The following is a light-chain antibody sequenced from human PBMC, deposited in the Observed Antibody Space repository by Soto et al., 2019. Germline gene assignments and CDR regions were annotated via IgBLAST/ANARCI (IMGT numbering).Light chain of an antibody. CDR1: QGIRND. CDR3: LQYYTYPRT. J-gene: IGKJ2*01. CDR2: AVS. Sequence: DIQMTQSPSPLSASVGDRVTITCRASQGIRNDLGWFQQKPGKAPKRLIYAVSNLESGVPSRFGGSGSGTEFTLTISSLQAEDFATYYCLQYYTYPRTFGQGTKLEIK. V-gene: IGKV1-17*01.